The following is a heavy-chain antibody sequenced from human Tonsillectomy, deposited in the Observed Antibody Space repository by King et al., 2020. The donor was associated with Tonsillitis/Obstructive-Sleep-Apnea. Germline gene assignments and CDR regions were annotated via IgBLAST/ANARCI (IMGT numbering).Heavy chain of an antibody. CDR3: ARGGPKGSTDY. Sequence: VQLVESGGGLVQPGGSLRLSCAASGFSISNYWMYCVSQAPGKGLVWVSRIKSDGSSTTYADSVKGRFTISRDNAKNTLYLQLISLRAEDTAVYYCARGGPKGSTDYWGQGTLVTVSS. CDR1: GFSISNYW. CDR2: IKSDGSST. D-gene: IGHD2-15*01. J-gene: IGHJ4*02. V-gene: IGHV3-74*01.